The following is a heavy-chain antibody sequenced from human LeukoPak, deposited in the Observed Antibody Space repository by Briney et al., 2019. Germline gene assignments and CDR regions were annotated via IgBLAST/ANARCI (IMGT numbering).Heavy chain of an antibody. CDR2: ISSSSYI. CDR1: GFTFNIFT. J-gene: IGHJ4*02. Sequence: GGSLRLSCAASGFTFNIFTMNWVRQAPGRGLEWVSSISSSSYIYYADSVKGRFTISRDNAENSLYLQMNSLRTEDTAVYYCARYFDSSGYSPHLDYWGQGTLVTVSS. V-gene: IGHV3-21*01. CDR3: ARYFDSSGYSPHLDY. D-gene: IGHD3-22*01.